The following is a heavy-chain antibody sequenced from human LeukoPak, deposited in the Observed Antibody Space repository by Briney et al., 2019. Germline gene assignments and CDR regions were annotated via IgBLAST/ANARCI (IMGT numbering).Heavy chain of an antibody. CDR1: GFTFSTYA. V-gene: IGHV3-30*04. D-gene: IGHD2-15*01. CDR3: AQERDRRGYFDY. J-gene: IGHJ4*02. Sequence: GGSLRLSCAASGFTFSTYAMHWVRQAPGKGPEWVAVISFDGSTHYYADSVKGRFTISRDNSKNTLYLQMNSLRVEDTAVYYCAQERDRRGYFDYWGQGTLVTVSS. CDR2: ISFDGSTH.